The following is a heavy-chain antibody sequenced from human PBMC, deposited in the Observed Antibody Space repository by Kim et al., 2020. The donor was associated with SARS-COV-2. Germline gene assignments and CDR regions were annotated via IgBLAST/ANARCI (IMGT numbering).Heavy chain of an antibody. CDR1: GFTFSSYE. V-gene: IGHV3-48*03. CDR2: ISSSGSTI. J-gene: IGHJ3*02. D-gene: IGHD6-19*01. CDR3: ARAPVRYSSGWFEGGAFDI. Sequence: GGSLRLSCAASGFTFSSYEMNWVRQAPGKGLEWVSYISSSGSTIYYADSVKGRFTISRDNAKNSLYLQMNSLRAEDTAVYYCARAPVRYSSGWFEGGAFDIWGQGTMVTVSS.